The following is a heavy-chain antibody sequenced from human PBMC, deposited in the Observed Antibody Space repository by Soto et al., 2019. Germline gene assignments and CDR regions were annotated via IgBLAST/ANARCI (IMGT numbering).Heavy chain of an antibody. Sequence: SVGSLRLSCAASGFTFDSYGMHWVRQAPGRGLEWVAVISYDGKKTYYGNSVKGRFSISRDNSKNTLFLQVNDLRADDTAVYFCAKGWYYDILTGTNFCGQVTLVPVSS. J-gene: IGHJ4*02. CDR1: GFTFDSYG. D-gene: IGHD3-9*01. CDR3: AKGWYYDILTGTNF. V-gene: IGHV3-30*18. CDR2: ISYDGKKT.